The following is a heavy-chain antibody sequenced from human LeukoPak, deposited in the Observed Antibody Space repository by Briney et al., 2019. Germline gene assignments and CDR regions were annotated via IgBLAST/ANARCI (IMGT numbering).Heavy chain of an antibody. D-gene: IGHD3-22*01. V-gene: IGHV1-8*01. CDR3: ARLSGHDLIDTYYYDSSGYPSDV. J-gene: IGHJ6*02. CDR2: MNPNSGNT. CDR1: GYTFTSYD. Sequence: GASVKVSCKASGYTFTSYDINWVRQATGQGLEWMGWMNPNSGNTGYAQKFQGRVTMTRNTSISTAYMELSSLRSEDTAVYYCARLSGHDLIDTYYYDSSGYPSDVWGQGTTVTVSS.